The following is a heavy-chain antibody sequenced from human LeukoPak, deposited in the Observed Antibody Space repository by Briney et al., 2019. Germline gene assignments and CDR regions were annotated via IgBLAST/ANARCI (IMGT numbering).Heavy chain of an antibody. Sequence: PSQTLSLTCTVSGGSISSGDYYWSWIRQPPGKGLEWIGYIYYSGSTYYNPSLKSRVTIPVDTSKNQFSLKLSSVTAADTAVYYCARVIQGSSALMVFDYWGQGTLVTVSS. CDR3: ARVIQGSSALMVFDY. J-gene: IGHJ4*02. CDR2: IYYSGST. D-gene: IGHD6-6*01. CDR1: GGSISSGDYY. V-gene: IGHV4-30-4*08.